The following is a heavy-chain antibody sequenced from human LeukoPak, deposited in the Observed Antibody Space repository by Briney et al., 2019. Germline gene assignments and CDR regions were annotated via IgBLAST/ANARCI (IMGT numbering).Heavy chain of an antibody. CDR3: AKGPYGTLYNWFDP. V-gene: IGHV3-9*01. CDR2: ISWNSGSI. Sequence: GGSLRLSCAASGFTFDDYAMHWVRQAPGKGLEWVSGISWNSGSIGYADSVKGRFTISRDNAKNSLYLQMNSLRAEDTALYYCAKGPYGTLYNWFDPWGQGTLVTVSS. J-gene: IGHJ5*02. CDR1: GFTFDDYA. D-gene: IGHD1-1*01.